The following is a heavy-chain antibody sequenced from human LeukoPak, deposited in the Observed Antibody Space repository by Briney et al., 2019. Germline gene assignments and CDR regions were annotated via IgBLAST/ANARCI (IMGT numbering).Heavy chain of an antibody. Sequence: PSETLSLTCAVYGGSFSGYYWSWIRQPPGKGLEWIGEINHSGSTNYNPSLKSRVTISVDTSKNQFSLKLSSVTAADTAVYYCASGYSSSLFDYWGQGTLVTVSS. V-gene: IGHV4-34*01. CDR2: INHSGST. J-gene: IGHJ4*02. D-gene: IGHD6-6*01. CDR3: ASGYSSSLFDY. CDR1: GGSFSGYY.